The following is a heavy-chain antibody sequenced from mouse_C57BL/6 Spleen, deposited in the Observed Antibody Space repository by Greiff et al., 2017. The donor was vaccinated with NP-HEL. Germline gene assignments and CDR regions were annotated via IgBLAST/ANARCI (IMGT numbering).Heavy chain of an antibody. J-gene: IGHJ2*01. Sequence: QVHVKQPGAELVRPGSSVKLSCKASGYTFTSYWMHWVKQRPIQGLEWIGNIDPSDSETHYNQKFKDKATLTVDKSSSTAYMQLSSLTSEDSAVYYCARENYGSSPDYWGQGTTLTVSS. CDR2: IDPSDSET. CDR3: ARENYGSSPDY. V-gene: IGHV1-52*01. CDR1: GYTFTSYW. D-gene: IGHD1-1*01.